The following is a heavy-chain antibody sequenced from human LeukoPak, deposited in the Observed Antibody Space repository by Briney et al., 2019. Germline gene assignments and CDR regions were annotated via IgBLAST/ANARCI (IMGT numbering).Heavy chain of an antibody. D-gene: IGHD2-15*01. CDR1: GFTFSSYG. CDR2: ISGSGGST. CDR3: AKDPGYCSGGSCYPQYYFDY. V-gene: IGHV3-23*01. Sequence: PGGSLRLSCAASGFTFSSYGMSWVRQAPGKGLEWVSAISGSGGSTYYADSVKGRFTISRDNSKNTLFLQMSSLRAEDTAVYYCAKDPGYCSGGSCYPQYYFDYWGQGTLLTVSS. J-gene: IGHJ4*02.